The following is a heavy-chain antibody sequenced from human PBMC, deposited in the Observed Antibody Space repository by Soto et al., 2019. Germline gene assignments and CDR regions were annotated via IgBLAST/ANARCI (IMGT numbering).Heavy chain of an antibody. D-gene: IGHD2-15*01. V-gene: IGHV4-61*01. CDR2: IYYSGST. Sequence: QVQLQESGPGLVKPSETLSLTCTVSGGSVSSGSYYWSWIRQPPGKGLEWIGYIYYSGSTNYNPSLKSRVTISVETSKHQFSLKLSSVTAADTDVYYCAREGRPGYCSGGSCGFDYWGQGTLVTVSS. CDR1: GGSVSSGSYY. J-gene: IGHJ4*02. CDR3: AREGRPGYCSGGSCGFDY.